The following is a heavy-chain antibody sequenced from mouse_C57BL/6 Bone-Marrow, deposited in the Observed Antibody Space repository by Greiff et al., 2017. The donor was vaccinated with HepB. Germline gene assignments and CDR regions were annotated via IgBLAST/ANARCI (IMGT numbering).Heavy chain of an antibody. CDR2: INYDGSST. Sequence: EVMLVESEGGLVQPGSSMKLSCTASGFTFSDYYMAWVRQVPEKGLEWVANINYDGSSTYYLDSLKSRFIISIDNAKNILYLQMSSLKSEDTATYYCARDSSYWYFDVWGTGTTVTVSS. J-gene: IGHJ1*03. CDR3: ARDSSYWYFDV. D-gene: IGHD1-1*01. V-gene: IGHV5-16*01. CDR1: GFTFSDYY.